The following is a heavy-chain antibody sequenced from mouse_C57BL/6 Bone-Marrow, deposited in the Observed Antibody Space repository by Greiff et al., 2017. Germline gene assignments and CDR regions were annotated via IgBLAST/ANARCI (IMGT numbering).Heavy chain of an antibody. CDR1: GYAFSSSW. Sequence: VQLQQSGPELVKPGASVKISCKASGYAFSSSWMNWVKQRPGKGLEWIGRIYPGDGDTNYNGKFKGKATLTADKSSSTAYMQLSSLTSEDSAVYFCARGSYYSNYVLDYWGQGTTLTVSS. V-gene: IGHV1-82*01. CDR3: ARGSYYSNYVLDY. J-gene: IGHJ2*01. D-gene: IGHD2-5*01. CDR2: IYPGDGDT.